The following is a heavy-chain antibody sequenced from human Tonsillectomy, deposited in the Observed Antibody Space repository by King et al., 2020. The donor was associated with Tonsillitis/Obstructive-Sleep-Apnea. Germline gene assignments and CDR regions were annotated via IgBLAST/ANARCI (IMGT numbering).Heavy chain of an antibody. CDR1: GFSPSTSGVG. CDR2: IYWDDDK. V-gene: IGHV2-5*02. Sequence: QVTLKESGPTLVKPTQTLTLTCTFSGFSPSTSGVGVGWIRQPPGKALEWLALIYWDDDKRYSPSLKSRLTITKDTSKNQLVLTMTNMDPVDTATYYCAREYYDFWSGSYWFDPWGQGTLVTVSS. J-gene: IGHJ5*02. D-gene: IGHD3-3*01. CDR3: AREYYDFWSGSYWFDP.